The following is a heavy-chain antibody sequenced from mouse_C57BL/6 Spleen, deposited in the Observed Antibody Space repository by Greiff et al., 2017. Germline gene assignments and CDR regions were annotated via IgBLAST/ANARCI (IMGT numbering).Heavy chain of an antibody. CDR3: AREGAAQAPFDY. V-gene: IGHV1-81*01. CDR1: GYNFTSYG. CDR2: IYPRSGNT. J-gene: IGHJ2*01. D-gene: IGHD3-2*02. Sequence: QVQLKESGAELARPGASVKLSCKASGYNFTSYGISWVKQRTGQGLEWIGEIYPRSGNTYYNEKFKGKATLTADKSSSTAYMELRSLTSEDSAVYFCAREGAAQAPFDYWGQGTTLTVSS.